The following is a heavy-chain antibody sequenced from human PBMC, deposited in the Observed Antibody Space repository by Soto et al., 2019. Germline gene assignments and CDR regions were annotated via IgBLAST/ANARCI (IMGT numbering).Heavy chain of an antibody. CDR2: IIPIFGTA. V-gene: IGHV1-69*13. Sequence: SVKVTCKASGGTFSSCAISWVRQAPGQGLEWMGGIIPIFGTANYAQKFQGRVTITADESTSTAYMELSSLRSEDTAVYYCARSVDIENWFDPWGQGTLVTVSS. D-gene: IGHD5-12*01. J-gene: IGHJ5*02. CDR3: ARSVDIENWFDP. CDR1: GGTFSSCA.